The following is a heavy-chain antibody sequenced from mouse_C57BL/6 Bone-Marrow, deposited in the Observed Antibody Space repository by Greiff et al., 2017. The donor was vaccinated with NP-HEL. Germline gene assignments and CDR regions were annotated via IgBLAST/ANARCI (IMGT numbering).Heavy chain of an antibody. CDR1: GFSFNTYA. Sequence: EVHLVESGGGLVQPKGSLKLSCAASGFSFNTYAMNWVRQAPGKGLEWVARIRSKSNNYATYYADSVKDRFTISRDDSESMLYLQMNNLKTEDTAMYYCVILYYDYDGGYAMDYWGQGTSVTVSS. D-gene: IGHD2-4*01. J-gene: IGHJ4*01. CDR3: VILYYDYDGGYAMDY. V-gene: IGHV10-1*01. CDR2: IRSKSNNYAT.